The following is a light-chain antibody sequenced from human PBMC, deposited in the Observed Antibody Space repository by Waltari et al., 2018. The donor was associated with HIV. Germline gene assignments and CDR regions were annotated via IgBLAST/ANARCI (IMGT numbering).Light chain of an antibody. J-gene: IGLJ2*01. CDR1: SSAVGIYNL. CDR3: CSYAGSSTVV. V-gene: IGLV2-23*02. Sequence: QSALTQPASVSGSPGQSLPISCPGTSSAVGIYNLVSWYQQHPGKAPKLMIYEVSKRPSGVSNRFSGSKSGNTASLTISGLQAEDEADYYCCSYAGSSTVVFGGGTKLTVL. CDR2: EVS.